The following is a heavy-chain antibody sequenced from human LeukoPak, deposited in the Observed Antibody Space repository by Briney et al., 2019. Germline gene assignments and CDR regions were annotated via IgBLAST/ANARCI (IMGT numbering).Heavy chain of an antibody. CDR1: GFTFNIYW. Sequence: PGGFLRLSCAASGFTFNIYWMHWVRQAPGKGLVWVARINTDGSSTSYVDSVKGRFTISRDNAKNTLYLQMDSLRAEDTAVYYCARPRFWSGPSYYYYMDVWGKGTTVTVSS. CDR2: INTDGSST. D-gene: IGHD3-3*01. V-gene: IGHV3-74*01. J-gene: IGHJ6*03. CDR3: ARPRFWSGPSYYYYMDV.